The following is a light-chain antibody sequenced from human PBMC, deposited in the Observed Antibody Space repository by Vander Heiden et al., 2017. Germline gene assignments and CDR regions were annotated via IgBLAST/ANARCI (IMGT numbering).Light chain of an antibody. CDR3: CSYAAGSTLL. J-gene: IGLJ2*01. CDR2: GVA. V-gene: IGLV2-23*01. Sequence: QSALIQSVSVSGSPGQSFTISCTGTSSDVGSRDLVSWYQQHPGKAPKLLMYGVATRPSGVSERFSASKSGNTASLTISGLQAQDEADYYCCSYAAGSTLLFGGGTKLTVL. CDR1: SSDVGSRDL.